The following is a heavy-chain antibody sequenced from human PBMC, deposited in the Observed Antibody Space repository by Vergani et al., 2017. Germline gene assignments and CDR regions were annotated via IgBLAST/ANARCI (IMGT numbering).Heavy chain of an antibody. Sequence: QVQLVESGGGVVQPGRSLRLSCAASGFTFSSYGMHWVRQAPGKGLEWVAVIWYDGSNKYYADSVKGRFTISRDNSKNTLYLQMNSLRAEDTAVYYCAKNPAVAGFTYYYMDVWGKGTTVTVSS. CDR3: AKNPAVAGFTYYYMDV. CDR1: GFTFSSYG. V-gene: IGHV3-33*06. CDR2: IWYDGSNK. D-gene: IGHD6-19*01. J-gene: IGHJ6*03.